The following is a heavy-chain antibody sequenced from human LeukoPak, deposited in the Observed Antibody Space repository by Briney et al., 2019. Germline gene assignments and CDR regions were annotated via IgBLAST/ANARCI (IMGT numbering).Heavy chain of an antibody. Sequence: ASVKVSCKASGGTFSSYAISWVRQAPGQGLEWMGWISAYNGNTNYAQKLQGRVTMTTDTSTSTAYMELRSLRSDDTAVYYCARGRPRTGTTDYYYYMDVWGKGTTVTVSS. CDR3: ARGRPRTGTTDYYYYMDV. CDR1: GGTFSSYA. D-gene: IGHD1-7*01. CDR2: ISAYNGNT. J-gene: IGHJ6*03. V-gene: IGHV1-18*01.